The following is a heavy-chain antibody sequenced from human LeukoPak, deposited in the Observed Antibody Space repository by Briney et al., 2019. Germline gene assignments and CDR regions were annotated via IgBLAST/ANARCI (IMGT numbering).Heavy chain of an antibody. CDR2: IYTGTNT. CDR1: GFTVSDNY. CDR3: ARHGSGSVAAPKY. D-gene: IGHD3-10*01. V-gene: IGHV3-53*01. J-gene: IGHJ4*02. Sequence: GGSLRLSCAASGFTVSDNYMSWVRQPPGKGLEWVSFIYTGTNTYYADSVKGRFTISRDNSKNTVVLQMDSLRVEDTAVYFCARHGSGSVAAPKYWGQGALVTVSS.